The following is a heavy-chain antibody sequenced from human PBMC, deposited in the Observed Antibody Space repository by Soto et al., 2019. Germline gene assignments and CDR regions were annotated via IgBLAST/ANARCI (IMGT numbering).Heavy chain of an antibody. J-gene: IGHJ4*02. V-gene: IGHV4-59*01. CDR2: IYYSGST. CDR3: ARARYDSSGYYYFDY. Sequence: QVHLQESGPGLVKPSETLSLTCTVSGGSISGYYWRWIRQPPGKGLEWIGYIYYSGSTIYNPSLKSRVTISVDTSKNQFSLKLRSVTAADTAVYYCARARYDSSGYYYFDYGGQVTLVTVSS. D-gene: IGHD3-22*01. CDR1: GGSISGYY.